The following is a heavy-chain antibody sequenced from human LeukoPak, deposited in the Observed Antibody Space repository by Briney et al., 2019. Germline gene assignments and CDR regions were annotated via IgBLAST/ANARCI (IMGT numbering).Heavy chain of an antibody. CDR3: ARGWGGGRGYFDY. CDR1: GFTFSSYV. CDR2: ISYDGSNK. D-gene: IGHD2-15*01. Sequence: PGGSLRLSRAASGFTFSSYVMHWVRQAPGKGLECVAVISYDGSNKYYADSVKGRFTISRDNSKNTLCLQMNSLRAEDTAVYYCARGWGGGRGYFDYWGQGTLVTVSS. V-gene: IGHV3-30*04. J-gene: IGHJ4*02.